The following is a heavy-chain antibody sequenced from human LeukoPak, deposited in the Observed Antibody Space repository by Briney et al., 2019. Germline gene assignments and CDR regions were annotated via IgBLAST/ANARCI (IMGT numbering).Heavy chain of an antibody. Sequence: GGSLRLSCAASGFTFSSYGMHWVRQAPGKGLEWVAVIWYDGSNKYYADSVKGRFTISRDNSKNTLYLQMNSLRAEDTAAYYCARGDYYGSGSYIYWGQGTLVTVSS. CDR1: GFTFSSYG. D-gene: IGHD3-10*01. J-gene: IGHJ4*02. CDR2: IWYDGSNK. V-gene: IGHV3-33*01. CDR3: ARGDYYGSGSYIY.